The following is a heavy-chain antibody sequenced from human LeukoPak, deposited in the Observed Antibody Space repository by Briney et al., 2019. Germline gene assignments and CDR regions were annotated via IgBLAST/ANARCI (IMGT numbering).Heavy chain of an antibody. CDR2: ISGRGGST. CDR1: GFTFHTYA. J-gene: IGHJ4*02. V-gene: IGHV3-23*01. D-gene: IGHD3-10*01. CDR3: AKTSGTYPASSYYFDY. Sequence: GGSLRLSCAASGFTFHTYAMSWVRQAPGKGLEWVSAISGRGGSTYSADSVKGQFTISRDNSMNTLFLQMDSLRAEDTAVYYCAKTSGTYPASSYYFDYWGQGSLVTVSS.